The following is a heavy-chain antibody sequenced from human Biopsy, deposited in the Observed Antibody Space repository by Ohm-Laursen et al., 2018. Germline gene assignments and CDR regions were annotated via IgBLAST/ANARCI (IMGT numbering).Heavy chain of an antibody. Sequence: SLRLSCAATGFIFDDYAMHWVRQAPGKGLEWVSTISFNSGTIAYADSVKGRFTISRDNAKNSLHLQMNSLRSEDTALYYCAKDRYPSSWHYYYGMDVWGQGTTVTVSS. CDR1: GFIFDDYA. CDR3: AKDRYPSSWHYYYGMDV. D-gene: IGHD6-13*01. CDR2: ISFNSGTI. J-gene: IGHJ6*02. V-gene: IGHV3-9*01.